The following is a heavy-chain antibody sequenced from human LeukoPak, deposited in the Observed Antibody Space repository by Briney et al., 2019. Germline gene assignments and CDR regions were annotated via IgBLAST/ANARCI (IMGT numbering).Heavy chain of an antibody. V-gene: IGHV3-7*01. J-gene: IGHJ4*02. Sequence: GGSLGLSCAASGFTFSSYWMSWVRQAPGKGLEWVANIKQDGSEKYYVDSVKGRFTISRDNAKNSLYLQMNSLRAEDTAVYYCARDLSGNYDFWSGYYFDYWGQGTLVTVPS. CDR2: IKQDGSEK. CDR3: ARDLSGNYDFWSGYYFDY. D-gene: IGHD3-3*01. CDR1: GFTFSSYW.